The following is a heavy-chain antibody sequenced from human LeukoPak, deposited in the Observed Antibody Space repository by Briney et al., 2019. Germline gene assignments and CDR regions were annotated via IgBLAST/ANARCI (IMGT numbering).Heavy chain of an antibody. CDR2: IYYRGSP. CDR3: ARPHYYGSGSYYNPRHYGMDV. D-gene: IGHD3-10*01. V-gene: IGHV4-39*07. J-gene: IGHJ6*02. Sequence: SETLSLTCSVSGDSISSVRYYWGWIRQPPGKGLEWIGSIYYRGSPDYNPSLKSRVTISVDTSKNQFSLNLNSVTAADTAVYYCARPHYYGSGSYYNPRHYGMDVWGQGTTVTVSS. CDR1: GDSISSVRYY.